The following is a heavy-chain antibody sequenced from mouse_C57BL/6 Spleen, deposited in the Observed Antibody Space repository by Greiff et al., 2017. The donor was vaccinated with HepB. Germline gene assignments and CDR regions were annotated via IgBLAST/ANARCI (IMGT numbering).Heavy chain of an antibody. CDR1: GYTFTEYT. D-gene: IGHD2-3*01. CDR2: FYPGSGSI. J-gene: IGHJ3*01. CDR3: ARHEDGYDGYYRGFAY. V-gene: IGHV1-62-2*01. Sequence: QVQLQQSGAELVKPGASVKLSCKASGYTFTEYTIHWVKQRSGQGLEWIGWFYPGSGSIKYNEKFKDKATLTADKSSSTVYMELSRLTSEDSAVYVCARHEDGYDGYYRGFAYWGQGTLVTVSA.